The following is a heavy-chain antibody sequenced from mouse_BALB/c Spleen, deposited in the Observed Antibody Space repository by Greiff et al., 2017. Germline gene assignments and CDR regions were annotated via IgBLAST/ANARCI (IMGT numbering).Heavy chain of an antibody. J-gene: IGHJ4*01. V-gene: IGHV1-80*01. D-gene: IGHD2-10*02. Sequence: VQLQQSGAELVRPGSSVKISCKASGYAFSSYWMNWVKQRPGQGLEWIGQIYPGDGDTNYNGKFKGKATLTADKSSSTAFMQLSSLTSEDSAVYFCARSKYGNAMDYWGQGTSVTVSS. CDR3: ARSKYGNAMDY. CDR2: IYPGDGDT. CDR1: GYAFSSYW.